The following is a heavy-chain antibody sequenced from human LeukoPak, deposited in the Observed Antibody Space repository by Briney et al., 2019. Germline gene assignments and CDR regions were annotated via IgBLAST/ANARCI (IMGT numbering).Heavy chain of an antibody. J-gene: IGHJ4*02. CDR1: GYTFIDYF. D-gene: IGHD7-27*01. V-gene: IGHV1-2*06. CDR3: ARDLSSTSNWELDY. Sequence: ASVKVSCKASGYTFIDYFLHWVRQAPGRGLECMGRINPNSGGPEYAENFQGRVTMTRDTSVTTAYMELSRVTSDDTAIYYCARDLSSTSNWELDYWGQGTLVTVSS. CDR2: INPNSGGP.